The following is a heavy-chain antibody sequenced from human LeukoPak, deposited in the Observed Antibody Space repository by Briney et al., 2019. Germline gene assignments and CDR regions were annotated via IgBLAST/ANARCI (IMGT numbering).Heavy chain of an antibody. CDR3: ARVLSRPSPYFLYYMDV. CDR1: GFSFSSYS. CDR2: ISSSSSYI. Sequence: GGSLRLSCAASGFSFSSYSMNWVRQAPGKGLEWVSSISSSSSYIYYADSVKGRFTISRDNAKNSLYLQMNSLRAEDTAVYYCARVLSRPSPYFLYYMDVWGKGTTVTVSS. J-gene: IGHJ6*03. V-gene: IGHV3-21*01. D-gene: IGHD2/OR15-2a*01.